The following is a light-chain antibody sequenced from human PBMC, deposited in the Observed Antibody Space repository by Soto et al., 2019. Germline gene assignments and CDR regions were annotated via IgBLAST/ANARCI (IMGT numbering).Light chain of an antibody. Sequence: EVVMTQSPATLSVSPGERATLSCRASQSVNANLAWYQQKPGQAPRLLIHGASNRATGIPARFSGSGFGTEFILTISSRQSEDFAVYYCHQYNTWLWTFGQGTKV. J-gene: IGKJ1*01. CDR2: GAS. V-gene: IGKV3-15*01. CDR3: HQYNTWLWT. CDR1: QSVNAN.